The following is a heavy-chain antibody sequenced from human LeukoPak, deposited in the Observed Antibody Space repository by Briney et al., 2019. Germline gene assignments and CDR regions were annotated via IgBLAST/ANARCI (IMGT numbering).Heavy chain of an antibody. Sequence: GRSLRLSCAASGFTFSSYAMHWVRQAPGKGLEWVAVISYDGSNKYYADSVKGRFTIPRDNSKNTLYLQMNSLRAEDTAVYYCARDWSNYVLDYWGQGTLVTVPS. CDR3: ARDWSNYVLDY. V-gene: IGHV3-30-3*01. J-gene: IGHJ4*02. CDR1: GFTFSSYA. D-gene: IGHD4-11*01. CDR2: ISYDGSNK.